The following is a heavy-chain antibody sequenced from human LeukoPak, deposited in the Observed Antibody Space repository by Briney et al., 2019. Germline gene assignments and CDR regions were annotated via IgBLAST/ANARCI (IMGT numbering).Heavy chain of an antibody. V-gene: IGHV4-4*07. CDR3: GTSEVGSSSYESYDY. D-gene: IGHD1-26*01. J-gene: IGHJ4*02. CDR2: IINSGVT. CDR1: GDSISDYH. Sequence: SETLSLTCTVSGDSISDYHWSWIRQPAGKGLEWIGRIINSGVTNYNPSLNSRVTISVDRSKNQFSLRPTSVTAADTAVYYCGTSEVGSSSYESYDYWGQGTQVTVSA.